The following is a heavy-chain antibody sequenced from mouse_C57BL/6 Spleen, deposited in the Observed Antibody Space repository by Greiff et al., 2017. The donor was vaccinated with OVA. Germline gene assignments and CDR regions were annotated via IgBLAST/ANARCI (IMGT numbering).Heavy chain of an antibody. D-gene: IGHD1-1*01. J-gene: IGHJ1*03. CDR2: IDPETGGT. CDR1: GYTFTDYE. V-gene: IGHV1-15*01. Sequence: VQLQQSGAELVRPGASVTLSCKASGYTFTDYEMHWVKQTPVHGLEWIGAIDPETGGTAYNQKFKGKAILTADKSSSTAYMELRSLTSEDSAVYYCTRLGFTTGGSGYFDVWGTGTTVTVSS. CDR3: TRLGFTTGGSGYFDV.